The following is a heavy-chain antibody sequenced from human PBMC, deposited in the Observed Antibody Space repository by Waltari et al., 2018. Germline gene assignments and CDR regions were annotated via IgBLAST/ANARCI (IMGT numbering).Heavy chain of an antibody. CDR3: AKAQGSLKYCSGGSCYSLADAFDI. CDR2: ISGSGGST. Sequence: EVQLLESGGGLVQPGGSLRLSCAASGFTFSSYAMSWVRQAPGQGLEWGYAISGSGGSTYYADSVKGRFTISRDNSKNTLYLQMNSLRAEDTAVYYCAKAQGSLKYCSGGSCYSLADAFDIWGQGTMVTVSS. CDR1: GFTFSSYA. J-gene: IGHJ3*02. V-gene: IGHV3-23*01. D-gene: IGHD2-15*01.